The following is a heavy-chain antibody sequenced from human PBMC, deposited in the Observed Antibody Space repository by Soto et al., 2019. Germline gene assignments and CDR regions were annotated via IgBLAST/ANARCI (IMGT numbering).Heavy chain of an antibody. CDR3: ARGGVLLWFGEPLDY. CDR2: ISGYSGNT. Sequence: QVQLVQSGAEVKKPGASVKVSCKASGYTFSRYGITWVRQAPGQGLEWMGWISGYSGNTKYAQNLRGRVTRTTETSTSTAYMELRSLRSYDTAVYYCARGGVLLWFGEPLDYWGQGTLVTVSS. J-gene: IGHJ4*02. CDR1: GYTFSRYG. D-gene: IGHD3-10*01. V-gene: IGHV1-18*01.